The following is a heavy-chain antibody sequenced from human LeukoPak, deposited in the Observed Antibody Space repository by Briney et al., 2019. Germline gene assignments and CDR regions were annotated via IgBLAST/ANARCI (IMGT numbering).Heavy chain of an antibody. CDR2: INHSGST. D-gene: IGHD3-16*02. CDR3: ARHRSPGQLDY. Sequence: KPSETLSLTCAVYGGSFSGYYWSWIRQPPGKGLEWIGEINHSGSTNYNPSLKSRVTISVDTSKNQFSLKLSSVTAADTAVYYCARHRSPGQLDYWGQGTLVTVSS. J-gene: IGHJ4*02. CDR1: GGSFSGYY. V-gene: IGHV4-34*01.